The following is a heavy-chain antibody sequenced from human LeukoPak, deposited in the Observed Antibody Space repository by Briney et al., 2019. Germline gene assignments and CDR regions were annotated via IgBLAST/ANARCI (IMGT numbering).Heavy chain of an antibody. CDR3: ARVSSGWYGVWFDP. CDR1: GYTFTSYD. V-gene: IGHV1-8*03. J-gene: IGHJ5*02. Sequence: ASVKVSCKASGYTFTSYDINWVRQATGQGLEWMGWMNPNSGNTGYAQKFQGRVTITRNTSISTAYMELGSLRSEDTAVYYCARVSSGWYGVWFDPWGQGTLVTVSS. CDR2: MNPNSGNT. D-gene: IGHD6-19*01.